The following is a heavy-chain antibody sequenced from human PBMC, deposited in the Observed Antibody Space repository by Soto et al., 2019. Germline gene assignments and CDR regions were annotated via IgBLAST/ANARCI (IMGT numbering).Heavy chain of an antibody. CDR1: SGSFSGYY. CDR2: ISQGGNT. V-gene: IGHV4-34*01. D-gene: IGHD6-6*01. Sequence: SLTCSIYSGSFSGYYWSWIRQPPGKGLEWIGEISQGGNTNYSPSLKSRVSISIDTSKKQFSLNLASVSAADTAVYYCARAPKVSGSSQTRPDFWGQGTLVTVSS. J-gene: IGHJ4*02. CDR3: ARAPKVSGSSQTRPDF.